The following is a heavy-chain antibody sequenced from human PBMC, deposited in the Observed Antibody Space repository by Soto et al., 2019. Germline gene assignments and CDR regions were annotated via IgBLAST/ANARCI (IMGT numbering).Heavy chain of an antibody. V-gene: IGHV1-18*01. CDR2: ISPYIGKT. CDR3: ARLEYYDSSGYYDY. CDR1: GYTFTSYG. Sequence: ASVKVSCKASGYTFTSYGISWVRQAPGQGLEWMGWISPYIGKTNYAQKLQGRVTMTADKSTSTAYMELSSLRSEDTAVYYCARLEYYDSSGYYDYWGQGTLVTVSS. D-gene: IGHD3-22*01. J-gene: IGHJ4*02.